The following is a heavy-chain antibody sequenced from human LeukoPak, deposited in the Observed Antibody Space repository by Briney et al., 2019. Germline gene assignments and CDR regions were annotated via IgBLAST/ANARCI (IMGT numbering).Heavy chain of an antibody. V-gene: IGHV1-8*01. J-gene: IGHJ4*02. D-gene: IGHD3-10*01. Sequence: ASVKVSCKASGYTFTSYDINWVRQATGQGLEWLGYMNPNSGYTGYARKFQGRVTMTSDTSINTAYMELSSLRSEDTAVHYCAREPRRFGDWGQGTLVTVSS. CDR2: MNPNSGYT. CDR1: GYTFTSYD. CDR3: AREPRRFGD.